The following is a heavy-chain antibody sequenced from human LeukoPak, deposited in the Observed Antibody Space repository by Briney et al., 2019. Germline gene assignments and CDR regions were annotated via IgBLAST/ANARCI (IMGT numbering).Heavy chain of an antibody. J-gene: IGHJ4*02. V-gene: IGHV3-21*01. CDR2: ISSSSSYI. CDR3: ARDLRYSGSYYGY. CDR1: GFTFSSYS. Sequence: GGSLRLSCAASGFTFSSYSMNWVRQAPGKGLEWVSSISSSSSYIYYADSVKGRFTISRDNAKNSLYLQMNSLRAEDTAVYYCARDLRYSGSYYGYWGQGTLVTVSS. D-gene: IGHD1-26*01.